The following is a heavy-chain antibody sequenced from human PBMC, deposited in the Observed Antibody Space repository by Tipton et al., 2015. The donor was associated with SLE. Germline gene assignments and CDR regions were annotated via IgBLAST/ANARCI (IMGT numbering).Heavy chain of an antibody. CDR2: IRYDGSNK. Sequence: SLRLSCAASGFTFSSYGMHWVRQAPGKGLEWVAFIRYDGSNKYYADSVKGRFTISRDNSKNTLYLQMNSLRAEDTAVYYCAKDFEYSSSSGDYWGQGTLVTVSS. CDR3: AKDFEYSSSSGDY. J-gene: IGHJ4*02. D-gene: IGHD6-6*01. CDR1: GFTFSSYG. V-gene: IGHV3-30*02.